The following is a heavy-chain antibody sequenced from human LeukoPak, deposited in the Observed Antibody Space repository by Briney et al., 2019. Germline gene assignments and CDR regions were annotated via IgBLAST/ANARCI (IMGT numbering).Heavy chain of an antibody. CDR1: GYTLTELS. J-gene: IGHJ6*02. CDR3: AASRRGYQGSLYYYGMDV. CDR2: FDPEDGET. D-gene: IGHD2-2*01. Sequence: ASVKVSCKVSGYTLTELSMHWVRQAPGKGLEWMGGFDPEDGETIYAQKFQGRVTMTEDTSTDTAYMELSSLRSEDTAVYYCAASRRGYQGSLYYYGMDVWGQGATVTVSS. V-gene: IGHV1-24*01.